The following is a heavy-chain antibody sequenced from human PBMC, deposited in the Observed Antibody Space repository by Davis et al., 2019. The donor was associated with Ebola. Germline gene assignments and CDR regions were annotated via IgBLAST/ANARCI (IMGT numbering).Heavy chain of an antibody. V-gene: IGHV4-39*07. CDR2: IYYDGTT. CDR3: AIQIVGATRVFDY. D-gene: IGHD1-26*01. Sequence: MPSETLSLACTVSGGSISSSNYFWGWIRQPPGKGPEWIGSIYYDGTTYCNPSLKSRVTISVDTSKNQFSLKLSSVTAADTAVYYCAIQIVGATRVFDYWGQGTLVTVSS. CDR1: GGSISSSNYF. J-gene: IGHJ4*02.